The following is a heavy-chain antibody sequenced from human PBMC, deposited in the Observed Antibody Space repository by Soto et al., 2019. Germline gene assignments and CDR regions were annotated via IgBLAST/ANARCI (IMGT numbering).Heavy chain of an antibody. CDR2: IYYSGST. Sequence: QVQLQESGPGLVKPSQTLSLTCTVSGGSISSGGYYWSWIRQHPGKGLEWIGYIYYSGSTYYNRSLKSRVTISVDTSKHQFSLKVSSVRAADTAVYYCASLECGSSGYRQVFWFDPWGQGTLVTVSS. J-gene: IGHJ5*02. CDR1: GGSISSGGYY. D-gene: IGHD3-22*01. V-gene: IGHV4-31*03. CDR3: ASLECGSSGYRQVFWFDP.